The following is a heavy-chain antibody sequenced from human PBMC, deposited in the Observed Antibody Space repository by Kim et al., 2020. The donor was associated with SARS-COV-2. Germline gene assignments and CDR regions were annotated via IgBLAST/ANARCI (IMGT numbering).Heavy chain of an antibody. CDR3: ARDVYAACDASWDLRNDCFDV. Sequence: GGSLRLSCVASGFTFSRFDMHWVRQVPGKGLEWVAFISHDGSNEYYTASVKGRLTISRDDSKNTLYLQMNSLKPEDTAVYYCARDVYAACDASWDLRNDCFDVWGQGTLVTVSS. CDR1: GFTFSRFD. V-gene: IGHV3-30*04. D-gene: IGHD2-15*01. CDR2: ISHDGSNE. J-gene: IGHJ3*01.